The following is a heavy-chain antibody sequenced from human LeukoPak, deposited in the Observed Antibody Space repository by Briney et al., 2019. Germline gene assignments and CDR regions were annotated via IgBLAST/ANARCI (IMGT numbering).Heavy chain of an antibody. CDR2: ISYDGSNK. J-gene: IGHJ4*02. D-gene: IGHD6-13*01. CDR3: ARDLQSIAAAGFFDY. V-gene: IGHV3-30-3*01. CDR1: GFTFSSYA. Sequence: GGSLRLSCAASGFTFSSYAMHWVRQAPGKGLEWVAVISYDGSNKYYADSVKGRFTISRDNSKNTLYLQMNSLRAEDTAVYYCARDLQSIAAAGFFDYWGQGTVVTVSS.